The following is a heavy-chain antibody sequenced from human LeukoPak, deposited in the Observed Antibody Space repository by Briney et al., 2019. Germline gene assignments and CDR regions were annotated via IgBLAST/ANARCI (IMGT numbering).Heavy chain of an antibody. CDR1: GGTFISYA. V-gene: IGHV1-46*01. Sequence: GASVKVYCKASGGTFISYAISWVRQAPGQGLEWMGIINPSGGSTSYAQKFQGRVTMTRDTSTSTVYMELSSLRSEDTAVYYCARGLSGSYYYGYWGQGTLVTVSS. D-gene: IGHD1-26*01. J-gene: IGHJ4*02. CDR2: INPSGGST. CDR3: ARGLSGSYYYGY.